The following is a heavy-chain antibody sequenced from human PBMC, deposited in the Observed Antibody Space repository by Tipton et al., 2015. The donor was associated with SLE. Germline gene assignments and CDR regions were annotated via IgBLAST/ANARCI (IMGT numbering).Heavy chain of an antibody. D-gene: IGHD2-2*01. CDR1: GYTFTSYG. CDR2: ISAYNGNT. CDR3: ARGGSCSSTSCSPRYYYGMDV. V-gene: IGHV1-18*01. Sequence: QVQLVQSGAEVKKPGASVKVSCKASGYTFTSYGISWVRQAPGQGLEWMGWISAYNGNTNYAQKLQGRVTMTTDTSTSTAYMELRSLRSDDPAVYYCARGGSCSSTSCSPRYYYGMDVWGQGTTVTVSS. J-gene: IGHJ6*02.